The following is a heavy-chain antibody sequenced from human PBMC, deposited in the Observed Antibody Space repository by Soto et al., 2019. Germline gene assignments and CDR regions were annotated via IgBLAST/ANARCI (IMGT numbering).Heavy chain of an antibody. CDR1: GFTFSDYY. CDR2: ISGSASTI. CDR3: ARGYQSYYVDY. Sequence: QVQLVESGGGLVKPGGSLRLSCAASGFTFSDYYMSWVRQAPGKGLEWVSYISGSASTIYYADSVKGRFTISRDNAKNSLYIQMNSLRVEDTAVYYCARGYQSYYVDYWGQGTLVTVSS. D-gene: IGHD2-2*01. V-gene: IGHV3-11*01. J-gene: IGHJ4*02.